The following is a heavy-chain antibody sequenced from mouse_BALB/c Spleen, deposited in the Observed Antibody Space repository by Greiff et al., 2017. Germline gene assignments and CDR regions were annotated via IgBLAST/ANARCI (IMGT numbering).Heavy chain of an antibody. J-gene: IGHJ4*01. CDR2: IDPENGNT. CDR1: GFNIKDYY. V-gene: IGHV14-1*02. Sequence: VQLQQSGAELVRPGALVKLSCKASGFNIKDYYMHWVKQRPEQGLEWIGWIDPENGNTIYDPKFQGKATITADTSSNTAYLQLSSLTSEDTAVYYCASLGYAMDYWGQGTSVTVSS. CDR3: ASLGYAMDY.